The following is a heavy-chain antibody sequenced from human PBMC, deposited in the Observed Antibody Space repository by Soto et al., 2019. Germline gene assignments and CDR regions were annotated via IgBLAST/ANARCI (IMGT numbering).Heavy chain of an antibody. J-gene: IGHJ4*02. D-gene: IGHD4-17*01. CDR1: GGSISSYY. CDR3: ARASPYGDYALDY. CDR2: ISYSGST. V-gene: IGHV4-59*01. Sequence: SETLSLTCIVSGGSISSYYWIWIRQPPGKGLEWIGYISYSGSTNYNPSLKSRPTISVDTSKNQFSLKLRSVTAADTAVYYCARASPYGDYALDYWGQGTLVTVSS.